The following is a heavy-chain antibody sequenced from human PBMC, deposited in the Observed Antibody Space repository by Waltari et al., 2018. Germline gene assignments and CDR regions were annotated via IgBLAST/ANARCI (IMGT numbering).Heavy chain of an antibody. D-gene: IGHD3-10*01. Sequence: QVQLLQSGAEVTKPGSSVKVSCKASGGTFSSYAISWVRQAPGQGLEWMGGIIPIFGTANYAPKFQCRVTSTADESTSTAYMELSSLRSEDTAVYYCARDTGPLGGLYYNWYFDLWGRGTLVTVSS. V-gene: IGHV1-69*01. CDR1: GGTFSSYA. J-gene: IGHJ2*01. CDR2: IIPIFGTA. CDR3: ARDTGPLGGLYYNWYFDL.